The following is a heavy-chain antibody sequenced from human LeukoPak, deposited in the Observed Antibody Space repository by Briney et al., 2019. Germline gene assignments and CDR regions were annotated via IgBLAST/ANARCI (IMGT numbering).Heavy chain of an antibody. J-gene: IGHJ4*02. CDR3: ARVRDGYTPYYFDY. CDR2: ISSSGSTI. CDR1: GFTFSSYE. V-gene: IGHV3-48*03. D-gene: IGHD5-24*01. Sequence: GGSLRLSCAASGFTFSSYEMNWVRQAPGKGLEWVSYISSSGSTIYYADSVKGRFTISRDNAKNSLYLQMNSLRAEDTAVYYCARVRDGYTPYYFDYWGQGTLVTVSS.